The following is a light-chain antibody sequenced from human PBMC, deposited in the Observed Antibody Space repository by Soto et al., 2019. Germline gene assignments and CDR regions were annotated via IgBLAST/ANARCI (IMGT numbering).Light chain of an antibody. CDR3: SSYTRSSTYV. Sequence: QAVVTQPASVSGSPGQSITISCTGTSSDVGGYNYVSWYRQHPGRAPKLMIYDVSNRSSGVSNRFSGSKSGNTASLTISGLQAEDEADYYCSSYTRSSTYVFGTGTKVTVL. V-gene: IGLV2-14*01. CDR2: DVS. CDR1: SSDVGGYNY. J-gene: IGLJ1*01.